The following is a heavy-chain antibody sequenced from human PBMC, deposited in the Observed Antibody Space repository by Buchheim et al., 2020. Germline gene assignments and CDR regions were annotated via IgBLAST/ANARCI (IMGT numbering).Heavy chain of an antibody. CDR1: GFTFSSYD. J-gene: IGHJ4*02. CDR3: AQITKYRQADGYTSGWYFSF. Sequence: EVQLLESGGGLVQPGGSLRLSCAASGFTFSSYDMSWVRQAPGKGLEWVSAISGSGGATYYAESVKGRFTISRDNSKNTLYLQMSSLRVEDTALFYCAQITKYRQADGYTSGWYFSFWGQGTL. D-gene: IGHD6-13*01. V-gene: IGHV3-23*01. CDR2: ISGSGGAT.